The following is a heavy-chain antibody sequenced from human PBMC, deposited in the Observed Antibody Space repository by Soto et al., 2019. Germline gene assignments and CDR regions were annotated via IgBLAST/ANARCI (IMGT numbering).Heavy chain of an antibody. Sequence: QVQLVQSGAEVKKPGSSVKVSCEASGGTFSSDALNWVRQAPGQGLEWMGGIIPMFGTATYAQKFQGKITITADESTNTVYMELSSLRSEDTAVYFCASGIQLWLRRINNGYSGWGQGTLVTVSS. CDR3: ASGIQLWLRRINNGYSG. CDR2: IIPMFGTA. CDR1: GGTFSSDA. D-gene: IGHD5-18*01. J-gene: IGHJ4*02. V-gene: IGHV1-69*12.